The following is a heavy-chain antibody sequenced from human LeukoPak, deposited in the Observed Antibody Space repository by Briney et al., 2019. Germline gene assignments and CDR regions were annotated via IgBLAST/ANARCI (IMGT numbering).Heavy chain of an antibody. Sequence: GGSLRLSCAASGFTLSSNYMNWVRQAPGKGLEWVSVIYSGGYTNYADSVKGRFTVSRDNSKNTLYLQMNSLRAEDTAVYYCARARTLGAAGQLDYWGQGTLVTVSS. J-gene: IGHJ4*02. CDR3: ARARTLGAAGQLDY. CDR2: IYSGGYT. V-gene: IGHV3-66*01. D-gene: IGHD6-13*01. CDR1: GFTLSSNY.